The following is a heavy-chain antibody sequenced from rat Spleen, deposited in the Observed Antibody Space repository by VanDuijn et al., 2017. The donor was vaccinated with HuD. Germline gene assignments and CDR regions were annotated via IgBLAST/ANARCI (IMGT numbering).Heavy chain of an antibody. D-gene: IGHD1-7*01. V-gene: IGHV2-41*01. CDR3: ARECVLWVAY. J-gene: IGHJ2*01. CDR1: GFSLSNYG. Sequence: QVQLKESGPGLVQPSQTLSLTCTVSGFSLSNYGVIWVRQPPGTGLEWMGVIWNTGGTQYNSALKSQLSICKDTSKSQVFLKMNSLQTEDTATYYCARECVLWVAYWGQGVMVTVSS. CDR2: IWNTGGT.